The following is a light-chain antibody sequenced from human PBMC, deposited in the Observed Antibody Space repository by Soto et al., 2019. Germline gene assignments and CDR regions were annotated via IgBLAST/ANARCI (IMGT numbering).Light chain of an antibody. CDR3: SSYTSSSTSV. V-gene: IGLV2-14*01. CDR1: SSDVGGYNH. J-gene: IGLJ1*01. Sequence: QSALTQPASVSGSPGQSITISCTGTSSDVGGYNHVSWCQQHPGKAPKLMIYEVSNRPSGVSNRFSGSKSGNTASLTISGLQAEDEADYYCSSYTSSSTSVFGTGTKVTVL. CDR2: EVS.